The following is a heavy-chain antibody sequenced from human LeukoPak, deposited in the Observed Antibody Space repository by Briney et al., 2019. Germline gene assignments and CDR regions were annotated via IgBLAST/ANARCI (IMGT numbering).Heavy chain of an antibody. V-gene: IGHV2-70*01. J-gene: IGHJ4*02. CDR3: ARINPEYYYDSSGYYLDY. D-gene: IGHD3-22*01. Sequence: SGPTLVNPTQTLTLTCTFSGFSLSTSGMCVRWIRQPPGKALEWLALIDWDDDKYYSTSLKTRLTISKDTSKNQVVLTVTNMDPVDTATYYCARINPEYYYDSSGYYLDYWGQGTLVTVSS. CDR1: GFSLSTSGMC. CDR2: IDWDDDK.